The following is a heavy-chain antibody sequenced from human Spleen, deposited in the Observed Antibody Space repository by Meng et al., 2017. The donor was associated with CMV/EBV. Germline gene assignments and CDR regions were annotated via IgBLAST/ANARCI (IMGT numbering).Heavy chain of an antibody. V-gene: IGHV3-48*04. CDR1: GFTFSSYA. J-gene: IGHJ6*02. CDR3: AREDCSGGSCYSGGYYYYGMDV. D-gene: IGHD2-15*01. Sequence: GESLKISCAASGFTFSSYAMSWVRQAPGKGLEWVSYISPGGSTIYYADSVKGRFTISRDNAKNSLYLQMNSLRVEDTAVYYCAREDCSGGSCYSGGYYYYGMDVWGQGTTVTVSS. CDR2: ISPGGSTI.